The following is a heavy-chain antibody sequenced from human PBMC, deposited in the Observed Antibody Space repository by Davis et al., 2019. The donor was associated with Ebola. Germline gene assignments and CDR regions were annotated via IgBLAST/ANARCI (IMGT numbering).Heavy chain of an antibody. CDR2: TTLSGAST. D-gene: IGHD1-14*01. J-gene: IGHJ2*01. CDR3: AKDGGKYPYWYFDL. CDR1: GFTFDFYA. Sequence: GGSLRLSCAASGFTFDFYALSWVRQAPGKGLEWVSGTTLSGASTYYADSVKGRFTISRDNPGTTLYLQMSNLRAEDTAVYYCAKDGGKYPYWYFDLWGRGTLVTVSS. V-gene: IGHV3-23*01.